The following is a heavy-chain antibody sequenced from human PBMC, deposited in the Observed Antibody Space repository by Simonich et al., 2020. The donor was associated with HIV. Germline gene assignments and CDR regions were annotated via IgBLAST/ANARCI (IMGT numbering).Heavy chain of an antibody. CDR3: ASAVYFDF. J-gene: IGHJ4*02. CDR1: GFMFSRYW. V-gene: IGHV3-7*01. CDR2: KKQDGREK. D-gene: IGHD5-18*01. Sequence: EVQVVESGGGLVQPGGSLRLSCEASGFMFSRYWMSWVRQAPGKGLEGVANKKQDGREKYFVDSVKGRFTISRDNAKNSLYLQMNSLRAEDTAVYYCASAVYFDFWGQGTLVAVSS.